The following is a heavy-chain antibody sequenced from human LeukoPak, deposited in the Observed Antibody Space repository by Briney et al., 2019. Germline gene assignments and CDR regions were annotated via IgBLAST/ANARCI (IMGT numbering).Heavy chain of an antibody. CDR2: IRSKANSYAT. Sequence: GGSLRLSCGASGFTFSGPAMHWVRQASGKGLEWVGRIRSKANSYATAYAASVKGRFTISRDDSKNTAYLQMNSLKTEDTAVYYCTSSSITYSSSSDEAYYYYYYMDVWGKGTTVTVSS. V-gene: IGHV3-73*01. CDR3: TSSSITYSSSSDEAYYYYYYMDV. D-gene: IGHD6-6*01. J-gene: IGHJ6*03. CDR1: GFTFSGPA.